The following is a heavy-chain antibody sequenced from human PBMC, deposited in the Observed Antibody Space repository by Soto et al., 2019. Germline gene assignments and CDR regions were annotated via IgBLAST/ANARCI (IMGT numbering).Heavy chain of an antibody. CDR3: ARDLQAGTDNVNWFAP. D-gene: IGHD1-1*01. CDR2: IAYDGSNR. Sequence: QVQLVESGGGVVQPGRSLRLSCAASGFSISRSAMHWVRQAPGKGLEWVAVIAYDGSNRWYADSAEGRFTISIDNSKNTVYLQMSSLRCEDTAVYYCARDLQAGTDNVNWFAPWGQGTLVTVSS. V-gene: IGHV3-30*04. J-gene: IGHJ5*02. CDR1: GFSISRSA.